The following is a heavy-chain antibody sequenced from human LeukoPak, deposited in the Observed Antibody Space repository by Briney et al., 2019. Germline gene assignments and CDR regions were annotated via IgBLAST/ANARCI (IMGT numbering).Heavy chain of an antibody. J-gene: IGHJ4*02. D-gene: IGHD6-13*01. Sequence: GGSLRLSCAASGYTFSGYDMHWVRQAPGKGLEWVALIRSDGSDKYYADSVKGRFTISRDNSKNTVFLQMNSLRAEDTAVYYCAKDIAAAGGPCAYWGRGTLVTVSS. CDR3: AKDIAAAGGPCAY. CDR2: IRSDGSDK. CDR1: GYTFSGYD. V-gene: IGHV3-30*02.